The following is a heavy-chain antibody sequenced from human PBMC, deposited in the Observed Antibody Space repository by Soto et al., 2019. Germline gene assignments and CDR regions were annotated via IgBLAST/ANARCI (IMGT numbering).Heavy chain of an antibody. CDR2: IYYSGST. V-gene: IGHV4-39*01. CDR1: GGSISSSSYY. D-gene: IGHD3-22*01. CDR3: ARGYYYDSSGYYYYFDY. Sequence: SQTLSLTCTVSGGSISSSSYYWGWIRQPPGKGLEWIGSIYYSGSTYYNPSLKSRVTISVDTSKNQFSLKLSSVTAADTAVYYCARGYYYDSSGYYYYFDYWGQGTLVTVSS. J-gene: IGHJ4*02.